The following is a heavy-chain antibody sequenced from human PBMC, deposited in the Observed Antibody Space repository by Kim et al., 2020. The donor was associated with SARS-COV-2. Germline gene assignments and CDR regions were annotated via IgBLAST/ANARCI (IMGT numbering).Heavy chain of an antibody. J-gene: IGHJ4*02. V-gene: IGHV1-3*01. Sequence: SQKFQGRVTITRDTSASTAYMELSSLRSEDTAVYYCARDAYSGSYSFDYWGQGTLVTVSS. CDR3: ARDAYSGSYSFDY. D-gene: IGHD1-26*01.